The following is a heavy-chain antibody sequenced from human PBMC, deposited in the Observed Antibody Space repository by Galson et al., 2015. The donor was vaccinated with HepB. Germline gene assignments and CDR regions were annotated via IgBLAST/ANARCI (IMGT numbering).Heavy chain of an antibody. D-gene: IGHD5-18*01. V-gene: IGHV1-2*06. CDR3: AKTGGGGNTYGFVDY. Sequence: SVTVSCKASGSTFVDYYMHWVRQAPGQGLEWVGRISPYSGATNYPQKFQGRVTMTTDTSISTVFMELSSLTSDDTAIYFCAKTGGGGNTYGFVDYWGQGTLVTVSS. CDR1: GSTFVDYY. J-gene: IGHJ4*02. CDR2: ISPYSGAT.